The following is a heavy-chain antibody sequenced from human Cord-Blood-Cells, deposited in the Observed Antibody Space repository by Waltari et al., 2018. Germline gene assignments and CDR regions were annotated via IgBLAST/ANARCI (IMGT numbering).Heavy chain of an antibody. CDR2: IKQDGSEK. Sequence: EVQLVESGGGSVQPGGPLRTPCAAPGFPLSSYRISWVSQAPGKGLEWVANIKQDGSEKYYGDSVKGRFTISRDNAKNSLYLQMNSLRAEDTAVYYWARDLYSSSWLFDYWGQGTLVTVSS. V-gene: IGHV3-7*01. D-gene: IGHD6-13*01. CDR1: GFPLSSYR. J-gene: IGHJ4*02. CDR3: ARDLYSSSWLFDY.